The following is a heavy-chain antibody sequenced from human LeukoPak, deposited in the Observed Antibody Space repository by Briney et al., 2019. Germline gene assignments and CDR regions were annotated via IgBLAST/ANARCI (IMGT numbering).Heavy chain of an antibody. Sequence: GRSLRLSCAASGFTFSNYAMHWVRQAPGKGLEWVAVISYDGSNAYYADSVKGRFTVSRDNSKNTLYLQMNSLRAEDTAVYYCGGSFRGYGDPYFCYLGQGTLVTVSS. J-gene: IGHJ4*02. CDR1: GFTFSNYA. D-gene: IGHD4-17*01. CDR2: ISYDGSNA. CDR3: GGSFRGYGDPYFCY. V-gene: IGHV3-30-3*01.